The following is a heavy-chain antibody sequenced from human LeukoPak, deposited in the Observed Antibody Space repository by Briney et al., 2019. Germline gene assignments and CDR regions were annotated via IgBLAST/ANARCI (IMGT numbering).Heavy chain of an antibody. CDR1: GGSFSGYY. Sequence: SETLSLTCAVYGGSFSGYYWSWIRQPPGKGLEWIGEINHSGSTNYNPSLKSRVTISVDTSKNQFSLKLSSVTAADTAVYYCASRGYSYGYFDYWGQGTQVTVSS. J-gene: IGHJ4*02. D-gene: IGHD5-18*01. CDR3: ASRGYSYGYFDY. V-gene: IGHV4-34*01. CDR2: INHSGST.